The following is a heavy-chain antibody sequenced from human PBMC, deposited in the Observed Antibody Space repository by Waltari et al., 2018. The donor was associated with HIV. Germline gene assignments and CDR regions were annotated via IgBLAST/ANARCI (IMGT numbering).Heavy chain of an antibody. CDR3: ARDDYGMDV. Sequence: EVQLVESGGGLVQPGGSLRLSCAASGLPFSSYSMNWVRQAPGKELEWVSYISSSSSTIYYADSVKGRFTISRDNAKNSLYLQMNSLRAEDTAVYYCARDDYGMDVWGQGTTVTVSS. CDR1: GLPFSSYS. J-gene: IGHJ6*02. V-gene: IGHV3-48*04. CDR2: ISSSSSTI.